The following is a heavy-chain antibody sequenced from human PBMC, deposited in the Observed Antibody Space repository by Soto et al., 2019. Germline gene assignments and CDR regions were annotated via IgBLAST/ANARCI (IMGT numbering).Heavy chain of an antibody. J-gene: IGHJ4*02. V-gene: IGHV1-69*13. Sequence: GASVKVSCKASGGTFSSYAISWVRQAPGQGLEWMGGIIPIFGTANYAQKFQGRVTITADESTSTAYMELSSLRSEDTAVYYCARAAQGYSSGWFYDYWGQGTLVTVYS. CDR3: ARAAQGYSSGWFYDY. CDR1: GGTFSSYA. CDR2: IIPIFGTA. D-gene: IGHD6-19*01.